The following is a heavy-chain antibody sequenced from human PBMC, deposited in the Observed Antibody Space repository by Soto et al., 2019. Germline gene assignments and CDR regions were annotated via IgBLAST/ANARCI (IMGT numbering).Heavy chain of an antibody. CDR2: VSHSGST. D-gene: IGHD2-15*01. Sequence: SETLSLTCAVSGYSISSGYYWGWIRQSPGKGLEWIGYVSHSGSTYYNPSLKSRVTTSIDTSKNQFSLTLSSATAADTAVYFCARSSGSGPYGMDVWGQGTTVTV. CDR3: ARSSGSGPYGMDV. CDR1: GYSISSGYY. J-gene: IGHJ6*02. V-gene: IGHV4-38-2*01.